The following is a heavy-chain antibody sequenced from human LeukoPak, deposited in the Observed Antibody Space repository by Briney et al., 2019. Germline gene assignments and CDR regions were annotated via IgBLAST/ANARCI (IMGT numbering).Heavy chain of an antibody. CDR2: ISAYNGNT. Sequence: AAVTVSFTSSGYTFTIYGISWVRQAPGQGLEWMGWISAYNGNTNYTQKLQGRVTMTTDTSTSTAYMELRSLRSDDTAVYYCARGPLSRRGLRNYYFDYWGQGTLVTVSS. CDR3: ARGPLSRRGLRNYYFDY. V-gene: IGHV1-18*01. CDR1: GYTFTIYG. J-gene: IGHJ4*02. D-gene: IGHD5/OR15-5a*01.